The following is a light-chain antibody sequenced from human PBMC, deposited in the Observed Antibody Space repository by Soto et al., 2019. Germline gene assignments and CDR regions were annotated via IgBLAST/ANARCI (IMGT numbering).Light chain of an antibody. CDR1: STDVGDYNF. CDR2: EVR. Sequence: SALTQPASVSGSPGQSITISCTGTSTDVGDYNFVFWYQQHAGKAPKLVISEVRNRPSGVSDRFSGSKSGNRASLTISGLQAEDEADYYCSSYTSSSTVVFGTGTKVTVL. V-gene: IGLV2-14*01. J-gene: IGLJ1*01. CDR3: SSYTSSSTVV.